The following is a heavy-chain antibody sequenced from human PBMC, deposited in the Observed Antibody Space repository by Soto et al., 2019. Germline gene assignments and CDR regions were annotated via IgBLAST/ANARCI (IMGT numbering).Heavy chain of an antibody. J-gene: IGHJ4*02. V-gene: IGHV1-69*02. D-gene: IGHD3-10*01. CDR1: GGTFSSYT. CDR3: ARALGQYYGSGIFDY. CDR2: IIPILGIA. Sequence: QVQLVQSGAEVKKPGSSVKVSCKASGGTFSSYTISWVRQAPGQGLEWMGRIIPILGIANYAQKFQGRVTITADKSTSTAYMELSSLRSEDTAVYYCARALGQYYGSGIFDYWGQGTLVTVSS.